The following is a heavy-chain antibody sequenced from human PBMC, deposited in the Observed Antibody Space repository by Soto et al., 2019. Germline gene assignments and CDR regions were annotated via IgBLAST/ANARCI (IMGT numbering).Heavy chain of an antibody. D-gene: IGHD4-4*01. Sequence: ASVKVSCKSSGYTFTGYYMHWVRQAPGQGLEWMGWISANNGNTNYAQKLQGRVTMTTDTSTSTAYMELRSLRSDDTAVYYCARFSYSNLYFDYWGQGTLVTVSS. CDR2: ISANNGNT. V-gene: IGHV1-18*04. J-gene: IGHJ4*02. CDR3: ARFSYSNLYFDY. CDR1: GYTFTGYY.